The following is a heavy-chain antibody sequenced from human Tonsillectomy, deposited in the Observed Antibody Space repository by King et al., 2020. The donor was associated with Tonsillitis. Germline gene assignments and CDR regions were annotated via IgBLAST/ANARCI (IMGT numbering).Heavy chain of an antibody. CDR3: ARGIPSTTSCYWFDP. CDR2: IYHSGTT. CDR1: GGSISSGGYS. D-gene: IGHD2-2*01. Sequence: HLQLQESGSGLVKPSQTLSLTCAVSGGSISSGGYSWSWIRQPPGKGLEWIGYIYHSGTTYYNPSLKSRVTISVDRSKNQFSLKLSSVTAADTAVYYCARGIPSTTSCYWFDPWGQGTLVTVSS. V-gene: IGHV4-30-2*01. J-gene: IGHJ5*02.